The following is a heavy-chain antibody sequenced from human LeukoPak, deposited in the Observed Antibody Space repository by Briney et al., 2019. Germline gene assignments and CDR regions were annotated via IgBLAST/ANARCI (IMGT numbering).Heavy chain of an antibody. CDR1: GGSIRSGSYY. Sequence: PSETLSLTCTVSGGSIRSGSYYWRWIRQPAGKGLEWIGRIYTSGSTNYNPSLKSRVTISVDTSKNQFSLKLSSVTAADTAVYYCARTYDTTRRDYWGQGTLVTVSS. J-gene: IGHJ4*02. V-gene: IGHV4-61*02. CDR2: IYTSGST. CDR3: ARTYDTTRRDY. D-gene: IGHD3-22*01.